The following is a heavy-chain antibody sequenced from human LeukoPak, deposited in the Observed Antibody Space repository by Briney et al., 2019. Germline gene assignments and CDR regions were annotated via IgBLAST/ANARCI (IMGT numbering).Heavy chain of an antibody. Sequence: GGSLRLSCAASGFTFSSYAMSWVRQAPGKGLEWVSAITGTGGSTYYVASVKGRFTVSRDNSRNTLYLQMSSLRAEDSAMYYCAKVRDPRDWNKDAFDVWGQGKRFTVSS. CDR3: AKVRDPRDWNKDAFDV. D-gene: IGHD1/OR15-1a*01. J-gene: IGHJ3*01. CDR2: ITGTGGST. V-gene: IGHV3-23*01. CDR1: GFTFSSYA.